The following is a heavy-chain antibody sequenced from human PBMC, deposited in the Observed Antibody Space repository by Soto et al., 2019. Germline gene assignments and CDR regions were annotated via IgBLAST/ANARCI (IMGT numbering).Heavy chain of an antibody. V-gene: IGHV1-3*01. CDR1: GYTFTSYA. J-gene: IGHJ5*02. CDR3: ARDWNPNWFDP. Sequence: QVQLVQSGAEVKKPGASVKVSCKASGYTFTSYAMHWVHQAPGQRLEWMGWINAGNGNTKYSQKFQGRVTITRDTSAITAYMELSSLRSEDTAVYYCARDWNPNWFDPWGQGTLVTVSS. CDR2: INAGNGNT. D-gene: IGHD1-1*01.